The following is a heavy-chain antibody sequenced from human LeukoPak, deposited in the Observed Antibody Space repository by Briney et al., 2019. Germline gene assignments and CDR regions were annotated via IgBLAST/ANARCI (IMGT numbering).Heavy chain of an antibody. Sequence: ASVKVSCKASGGTFSSYAISWVRQAPGQGLEWMGGIIPIFGTANYAQKFQGRVTITADESTSTAYMELSSLRSEDTAVYYCARGNRGVEYYFDYWGQGTLVTVSS. V-gene: IGHV1-69*13. J-gene: IGHJ4*02. D-gene: IGHD3-10*01. CDR1: GGTFSSYA. CDR2: IIPIFGTA. CDR3: ARGNRGVEYYFDY.